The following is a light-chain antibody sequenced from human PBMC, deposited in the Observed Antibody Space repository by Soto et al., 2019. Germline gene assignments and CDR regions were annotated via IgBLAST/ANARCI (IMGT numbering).Light chain of an antibody. Sequence: VLTQSPGTLSLSPGERATLSCRASQSISSSYLAWYQQKPGQAPRLLIYGASSRATGIPDRFSGSGSGTDFTLTISRLEPEDFAVYYCQQYGISPQTFGQGSKVDI. J-gene: IGKJ1*01. V-gene: IGKV3-20*01. CDR2: GAS. CDR1: QSISSSY. CDR3: QQYGISPQT.